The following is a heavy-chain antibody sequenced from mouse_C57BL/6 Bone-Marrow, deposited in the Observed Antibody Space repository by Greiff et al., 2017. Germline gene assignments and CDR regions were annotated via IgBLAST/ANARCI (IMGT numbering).Heavy chain of an antibody. CDR3: TPLITTVVATFDY. Sequence: VQLQQSGAELVRPVASVKLSCTASGFNIKDDYMHWVKQRPEQGLEWIGWIDPENGDTEYASKFQGKATITADTSSNTAYLQLSSLTSEDTAVYYCTPLITTVVATFDYWGQGTTLTVSS. V-gene: IGHV14-4*01. J-gene: IGHJ2*01. D-gene: IGHD1-1*01. CDR1: GFNIKDDY. CDR2: IDPENGDT.